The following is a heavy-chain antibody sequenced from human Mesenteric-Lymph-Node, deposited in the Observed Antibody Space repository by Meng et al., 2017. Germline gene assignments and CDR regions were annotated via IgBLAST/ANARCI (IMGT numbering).Heavy chain of an antibody. J-gene: IGHJ4*02. CDR3: ARGGLGEWIAVANPYYFDY. CDR1: GFTFSDYY. D-gene: IGHD6-19*01. CDR2: ISSSGSTK. Sequence: GESLKISCAASGFTFSDYYMSWIRQAPGKGLEWVSYISSSGSTKYYGDSDEGRFTISRDNAKNSLYLQMNSLRAWETAVYYCARGGLGEWIAVANPYYFDYWGQGTLVTVSS. V-gene: IGHV3-11*01.